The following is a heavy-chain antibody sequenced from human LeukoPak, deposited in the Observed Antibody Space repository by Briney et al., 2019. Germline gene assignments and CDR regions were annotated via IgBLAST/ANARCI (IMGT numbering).Heavy chain of an antibody. CDR3: ARANNMDV. J-gene: IGHJ6*03. CDR2: ISSVSSII. Sequence: TGGSLRLSCAASGFTFSSYSMNWVRQAPGKGLEWVSYISSVSSIIYYADSVKGRFTISRDNAKNSLYLQMNSLRAEDTAVYYCARANNMDVWGKGTTVTVSS. V-gene: IGHV3-48*01. CDR1: GFTFSSYS.